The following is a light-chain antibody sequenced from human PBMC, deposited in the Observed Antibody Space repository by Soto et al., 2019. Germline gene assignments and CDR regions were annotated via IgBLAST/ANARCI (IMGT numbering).Light chain of an antibody. Sequence: EIVMTQSPATLSVSPGERATLSFRASQSVGNNLAWYQQQPGQAPRLLIHGASTRATGVPGRFSGSGSGTRFTLTIASLQSEDFAVYYCQQYHDWPPLTFGGGTKVEIK. V-gene: IGKV3-15*01. CDR2: GAS. J-gene: IGKJ4*01. CDR1: QSVGNN. CDR3: QQYHDWPPLT.